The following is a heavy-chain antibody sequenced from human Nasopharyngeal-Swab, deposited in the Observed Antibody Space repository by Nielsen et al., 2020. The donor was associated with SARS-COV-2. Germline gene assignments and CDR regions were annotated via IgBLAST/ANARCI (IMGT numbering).Heavy chain of an antibody. CDR3: STNYYDSSSYYYWFDP. J-gene: IGHJ5*02. V-gene: IGHV4-61*01. Sequence: GSLRLSCTVSGVSVSSGTYFWSWIRQSPGKGLEWIGHIPYSGSTNYNPSLKSRVTISVDTSKNQFSLKLSSVTAADTAVYYCSTNYYDSSSYYYWFDPWGQGTLVTVSS. CDR2: IPYSGST. D-gene: IGHD3-22*01. CDR1: GVSVSSGTYF.